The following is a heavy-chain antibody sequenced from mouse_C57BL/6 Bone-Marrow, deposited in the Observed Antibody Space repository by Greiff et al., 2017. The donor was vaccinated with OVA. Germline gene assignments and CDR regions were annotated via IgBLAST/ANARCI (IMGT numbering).Heavy chain of an antibody. CDR1: GYTFTSYW. D-gene: IGHD1-1*01. Sequence: VQLQQPGAELVRPGSSVKLSCKASGYTFTSYWMDWVKQRPGQGLEWIGNIYPSDSETHYNQKFKDKATLTVDKSSSTAYMQLSSLTSEDSAFYYCARSYYYGSSFYYFDYWGQGTTLTVSS. CDR2: IYPSDSET. CDR3: ARSYYYGSSFYYFDY. J-gene: IGHJ2*01. V-gene: IGHV1-61*01.